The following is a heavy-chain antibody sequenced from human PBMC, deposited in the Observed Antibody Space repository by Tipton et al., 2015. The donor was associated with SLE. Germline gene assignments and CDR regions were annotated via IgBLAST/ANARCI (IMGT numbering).Heavy chain of an antibody. Sequence: TLSLTCTVSGGSVSSSSKYWAWTRQPPGKGLEWIGSIYYTGPTTYYNSFLKSRVTMSVDTSKNQFSLRLTSVIAADTAVYYCARLHGYSYGLNWFDPWGQGTLISVSS. CDR1: GGSVSSSSKY. V-gene: IGHV4-39*07. CDR2: IYYTGPTT. J-gene: IGHJ5*02. CDR3: ARLHGYSYGLNWFDP. D-gene: IGHD5-18*01.